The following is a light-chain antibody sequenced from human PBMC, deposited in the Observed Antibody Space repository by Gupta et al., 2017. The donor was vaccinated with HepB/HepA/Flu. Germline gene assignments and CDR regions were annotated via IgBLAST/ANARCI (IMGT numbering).Light chain of an antibody. J-gene: IGKJ2*01. CDR3: RQYKHWPPT. Sequence: DVVMTQSPLSLPVTLGQPASISCSSSQSLVQTDGNPYLNWLHQGPGQSPRRPLYKGSNRDSGVPDRFHGRGSCTDFTLQISRVEAEDVGVYYCRQYKHWPPTFGQGTKLEIK. V-gene: IGKV2-30*02. CDR1: QSLVQTDGNPY. CDR2: KGS.